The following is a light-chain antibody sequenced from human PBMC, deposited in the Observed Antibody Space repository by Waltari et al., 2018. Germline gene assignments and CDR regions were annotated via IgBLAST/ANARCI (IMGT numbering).Light chain of an antibody. V-gene: IGLV2-23*02. CDR3: CSYACSRDFWV. Sequence: QTDLTQPASVSGSPGQSITISCTGTSSDVGGYDLVSWYQQHPGKAPKLIIYEVSELPSGLSNRISGSKSGNTASLTISGLQAVDESAYYCCSYACSRDFWVFGGGTKLTVL. CDR2: EVS. CDR1: SSDVGGYDL. J-gene: IGLJ3*02.